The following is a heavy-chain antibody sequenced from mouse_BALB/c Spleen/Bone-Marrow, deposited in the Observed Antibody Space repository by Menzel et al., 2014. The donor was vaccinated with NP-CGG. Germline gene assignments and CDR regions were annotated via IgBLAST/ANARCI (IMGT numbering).Heavy chain of an antibody. CDR2: ISNGGGST. J-gene: IGHJ2*01. Sequence: VHLVESGGGLVQPGGSLKLSCAASGFTFSSYTMSWVRQTPEKRLEWVAYISNGGGSTYYPDTVKGRFTISRDNAKNTLYLQMSSLKSEDTAMYYCARRSAATYYFDYWGQGTTLTVSS. CDR3: ARRSAATYYFDY. D-gene: IGHD1-2*01. CDR1: GFTFSSYT. V-gene: IGHV5-12-2*01.